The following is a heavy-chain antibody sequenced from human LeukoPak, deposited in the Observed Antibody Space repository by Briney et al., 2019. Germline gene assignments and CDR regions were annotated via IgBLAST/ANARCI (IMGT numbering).Heavy chain of an antibody. CDR2: INHSGST. D-gene: IGHD6-13*01. CDR3: ARHKSAMYSSSWYVVGWFDP. J-gene: IGHJ5*02. CDR1: GGSFSGYY. Sequence: PSETLSLTCAVYGGSFSGYYWSWIPQPPGKGLEWMGEINHSGSTNYNPSLKSRVPISVDTSKNQFSLKLSSVTAADTAVYYCARHKSAMYSSSWYVVGWFDPWGQGTLVTVSS. V-gene: IGHV4-34*01.